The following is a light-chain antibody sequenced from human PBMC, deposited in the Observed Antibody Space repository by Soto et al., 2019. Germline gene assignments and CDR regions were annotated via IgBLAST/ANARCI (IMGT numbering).Light chain of an antibody. J-gene: IGLJ1*01. CDR2: DVN. CDR3: SSFSPNTSCV. CDR1: SSDVGSYNS. V-gene: IGLV2-14*03. Sequence: QSVLTQPASGSGFPGQSIAISCTGTSSDVGSYNSVSWYQPYTGKAPRLMIHDVNNRPSGISDRFSGSNSGNTASLTISGLQVEDEADYYCSSFSPNTSCVSGPGTKVPVL.